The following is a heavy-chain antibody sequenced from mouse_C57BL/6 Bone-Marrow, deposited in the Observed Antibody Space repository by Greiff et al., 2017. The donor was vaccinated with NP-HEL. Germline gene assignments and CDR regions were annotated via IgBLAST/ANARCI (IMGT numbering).Heavy chain of an antibody. CDR3: TRPPYDGYYGWYFDV. CDR1: GYTFTDYE. CDR2: IDPETGGT. Sequence: VKVVESGAELVRPGASVTLSCKASGYTFTDYEMHWVKQTPVHGLEWIGAIDPETGGTAYNQKFKGKAILTADKSSSTAYMELRSLTSEDSAVYYCTRPPYDGYYGWYFDVWGTGTTVTVSS. V-gene: IGHV1-15*01. D-gene: IGHD2-3*01. J-gene: IGHJ1*03.